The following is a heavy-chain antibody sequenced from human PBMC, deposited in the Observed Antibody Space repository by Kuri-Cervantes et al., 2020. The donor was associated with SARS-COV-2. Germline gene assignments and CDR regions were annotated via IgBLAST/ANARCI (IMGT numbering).Heavy chain of an antibody. CDR3: AKPPHCSSTSCYGGYYMDV. D-gene: IGHD2-2*01. Sequence: GESLKISCAASGFTFSSYAMSWVRQAPGKGLEWVSAISGSGGSTYYADSVKGRFTISRDNSKNTLYLQMNSLRAEDTAVYHCAKPPHCSSTSCYGGYYMDVWGKGTTVTVSS. CDR2: ISGSGGST. V-gene: IGHV3-23*01. CDR1: GFTFSSYA. J-gene: IGHJ6*03.